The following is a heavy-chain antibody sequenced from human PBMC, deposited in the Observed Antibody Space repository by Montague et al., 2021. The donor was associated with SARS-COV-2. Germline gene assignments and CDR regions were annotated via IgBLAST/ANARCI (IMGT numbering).Heavy chain of an antibody. J-gene: IGHJ4*02. D-gene: IGHD3-22*01. CDR1: GGSRNNYF. V-gene: IGHV4-59*08. Sequence: SETLSLTCTVSGGSRNNYFWSWIRQPPGKGLEWVGYISHSGSTKYDPSLQSRVTISVDTARNQFSLKLLSVTAADTAFYYCARVDSSGPGEYWGQGILVSVSS. CDR2: ISHSGST. CDR3: ARVDSSGPGEY.